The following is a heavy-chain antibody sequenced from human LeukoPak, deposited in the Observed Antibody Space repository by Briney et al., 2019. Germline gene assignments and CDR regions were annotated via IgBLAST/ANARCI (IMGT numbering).Heavy chain of an antibody. CDR1: GGTFSSYA. V-gene: IGHV1-69*13. CDR3: ASATNPDIVVVPAARRTGGHYYYYMDV. CDR2: IIPIFGTA. J-gene: IGHJ6*03. Sequence: ASVKVSCKASGGTFSSYAISWVRQAPGQGLEWMGGIIPIFGTANYAQKFQGRVTITADESTSTAYMELSSLRSEDTAVYYCASATNPDIVVVPAARRTGGHYYYYMDVWGKGTTVTVSS. D-gene: IGHD2-2*01.